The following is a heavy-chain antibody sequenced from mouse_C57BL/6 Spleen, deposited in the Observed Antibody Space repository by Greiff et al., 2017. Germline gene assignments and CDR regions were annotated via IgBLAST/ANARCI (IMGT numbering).Heavy chain of an antibody. CDR1: GYTFTSYG. CDR3: ARDPYYYGSSYGYFDV. Sequence: VQLQQSGAELARPGASVKLSCKASGYTFTSYGISWVKQRTGQGLEWIGEIYPRSGNTYYNEKFKGKATLTADKSSSTAYMGLRSLTSEDSAVYFCARDPYYYGSSYGYFDVWGTGTTVTVSS. CDR2: IYPRSGNT. J-gene: IGHJ1*03. V-gene: IGHV1-81*01. D-gene: IGHD1-1*01.